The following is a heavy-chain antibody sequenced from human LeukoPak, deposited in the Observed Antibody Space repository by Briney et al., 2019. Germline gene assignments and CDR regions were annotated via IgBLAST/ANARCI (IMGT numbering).Heavy chain of an antibody. D-gene: IGHD7-27*01. Sequence: EASVKVSCKVSGYTLTELSMHWVRQAPGKGLEWMGGFDPEDGETIYAQKFQGRVTMTEDTSTDTAYMELSSLRSEDTAVYYCATVALTGECLDYWGQGTLVTVSS. J-gene: IGHJ4*02. CDR2: FDPEDGET. CDR1: GYTLTELS. CDR3: ATVALTGECLDY. V-gene: IGHV1-24*01.